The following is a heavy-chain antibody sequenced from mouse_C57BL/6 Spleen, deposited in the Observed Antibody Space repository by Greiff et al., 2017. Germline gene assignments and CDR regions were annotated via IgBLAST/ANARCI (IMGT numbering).Heavy chain of an antibody. J-gene: IGHJ1*03. Sequence: EVQVVESGGGLVKPGGSLTLSCAASGFTFSSYAMSWVRQTPEKRLEWVATISDGGSYTYYPDNVKGRFTISRDTAKNNMYLQMSHLKSEDTVMYYGAIDYYGSSPPTEYFDVWGTGPTVTVSS. D-gene: IGHD1-1*01. V-gene: IGHV5-4*01. CDR2: ISDGGSYT. CDR1: GFTFSSYA. CDR3: AIDYYGSSPPTEYFDV.